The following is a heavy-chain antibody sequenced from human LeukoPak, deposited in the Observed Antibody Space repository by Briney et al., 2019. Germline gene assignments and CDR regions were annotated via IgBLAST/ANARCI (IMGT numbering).Heavy chain of an antibody. CDR2: INPNSGGT. D-gene: IGHD3-22*01. CDR3: ARMGRYYDSSGSPAY. V-gene: IGHV1-2*02. Sequence: ASVKVSCKASGYTFTGYYMHWVRQAPGQGLEWMGWINPNSGGTNYAQKFQGRVTMTRDTSISTAYVELSRLRSDDTAVYYCARMGRYYDSSGSPAYWGQGTLVTVSS. J-gene: IGHJ4*02. CDR1: GYTFTGYY.